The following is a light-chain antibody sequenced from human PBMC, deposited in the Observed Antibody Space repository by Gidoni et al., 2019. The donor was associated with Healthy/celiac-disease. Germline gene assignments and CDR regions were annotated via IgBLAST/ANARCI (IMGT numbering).Light chain of an antibody. CDR3: QQYGSSPLYT. Sequence: EIVFTQSPGNLSLSPGESATLSCRASQSVSSIYLAWYQQKPGQAPRLLIYGASSRATGIPDRFSGSGSGTDFTRNISRLEPEDFAVYYCQQYGSSPLYTFGQGTKLEIK. CDR2: GAS. V-gene: IGKV3-20*01. CDR1: QSVSSIY. J-gene: IGKJ2*01.